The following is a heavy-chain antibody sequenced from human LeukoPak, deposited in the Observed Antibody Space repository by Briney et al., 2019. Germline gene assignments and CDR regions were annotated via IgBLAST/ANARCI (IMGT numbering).Heavy chain of an antibody. V-gene: IGHV4-4*07. CDR1: GGSISSYY. D-gene: IGHD5/OR15-5a*01. CDR3: ARDQRSTENHNWFDP. Sequence: PSETLSLTCTVSGGSISSYYWSWIRQPAGKGLEWIGRFYATGSTNYSPPLRSRLTMSVDTAMNQFSLTLRSVTAADTAVYYCARDQRSTENHNWFDPWGQGILVTVSS. CDR2: FYATGST. J-gene: IGHJ5*02.